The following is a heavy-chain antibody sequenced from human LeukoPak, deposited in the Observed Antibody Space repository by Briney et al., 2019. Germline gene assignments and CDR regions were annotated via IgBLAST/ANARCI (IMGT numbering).Heavy chain of an antibody. Sequence: RGSLRLSCVASGFTFSRSGMHWVRQAPGKGLEWVAVVSNDGSNKHYADSVKGRFTISRDNSKNTLYLEMNSVRPEDTAVYYCAKDPGIAAAGPYYGMGVWGQGTTVTVSS. D-gene: IGHD6-13*01. CDR1: GFTFSRSG. J-gene: IGHJ6*02. V-gene: IGHV3-30*18. CDR3: AKDPGIAAAGPYYGMGV. CDR2: VSNDGSNK.